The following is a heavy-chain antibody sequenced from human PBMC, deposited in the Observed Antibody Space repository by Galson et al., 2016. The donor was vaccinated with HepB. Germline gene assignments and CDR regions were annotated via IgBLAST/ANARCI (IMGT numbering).Heavy chain of an antibody. J-gene: IGHJ5*02. V-gene: IGHV3-30*18. Sequence: SLRLSCAASGFTFSSYGMHWVRQAPGKGLEWVAVISHDGSNKYYADSVKGRFTISRDNSKNTLYLQMNSLRAEDTAVYYCAKAAYCSGGSCYSGWFDPWGQGTLVTVSS. D-gene: IGHD2-15*01. CDR2: ISHDGSNK. CDR3: AKAAYCSGGSCYSGWFDP. CDR1: GFTFSSYG.